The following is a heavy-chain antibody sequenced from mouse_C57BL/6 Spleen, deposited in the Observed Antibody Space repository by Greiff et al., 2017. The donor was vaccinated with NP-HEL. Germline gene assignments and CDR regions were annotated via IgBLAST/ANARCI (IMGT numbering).Heavy chain of an antibody. CDR2: INPSTGGT. J-gene: IGHJ4*01. CDR1: GYSFTGYY. V-gene: IGHV1-42*01. Sequence: VQLQQSGPELVKPGASVKISCKASGYSFTGYYMNWVKQSPEKSLEWIGEINPSTGGTTSNQQFKAGATLTGDKSSITADMQLKGLTSEDAAVYYCARYGSKGMDYWGQGTSVTVSA. D-gene: IGHD1-1*01. CDR3: ARYGSKGMDY.